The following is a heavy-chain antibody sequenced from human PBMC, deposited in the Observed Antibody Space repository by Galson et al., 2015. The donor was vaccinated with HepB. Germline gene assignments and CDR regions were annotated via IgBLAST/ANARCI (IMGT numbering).Heavy chain of an antibody. J-gene: IGHJ1*01. CDR3: AKVNPAEYFQH. CDR2: ISGSGGRT. V-gene: IGHV3-23*01. Sequence: SLRLSCAASGFTFSSYAMSWVRQAPGKGLEWVSTISGSGGRTYYADSVKGRFIISRDNSKNTLYLQMNSLRAEDTAVYYCAKVNPAEYFQHWGQGTLVTVSS. CDR1: GFTFSSYA.